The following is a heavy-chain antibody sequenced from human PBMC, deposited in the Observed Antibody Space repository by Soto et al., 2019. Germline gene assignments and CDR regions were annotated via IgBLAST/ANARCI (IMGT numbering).Heavy chain of an antibody. CDR2: ISSSGSTI. Sequence: GGSLRLSCAASGFTFSSYEMNWVRQAPGKGLEWVSYISSSGSTIYYADSVKGRFTISRDNAKNSLYLQMNSLRAEDTAVYYCARAPSLLCLAWGQGTLVTVSS. J-gene: IGHJ5*02. CDR3: ARAPSLLCLA. D-gene: IGHD3-10*02. CDR1: GFTFSSYE. V-gene: IGHV3-48*03.